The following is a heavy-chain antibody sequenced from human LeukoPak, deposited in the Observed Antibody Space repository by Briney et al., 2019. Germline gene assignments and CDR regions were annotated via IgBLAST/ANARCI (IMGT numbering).Heavy chain of an antibody. V-gene: IGHV3-23*01. CDR2: ISGSGDAT. J-gene: IGHJ4*02. CDR3: ADSNYWYPNDY. D-gene: IGHD4-11*01. Sequence: GGPLRLSCAASGFTFSTYAMRWVRQAPGKGLEWVSSISGSGDATYYADSVKGRFTISRDNSKNTLYLQMNSLRAEDTAVYYCADSNYWYPNDYWGQGTLVTVSS. CDR1: GFTFSTYA.